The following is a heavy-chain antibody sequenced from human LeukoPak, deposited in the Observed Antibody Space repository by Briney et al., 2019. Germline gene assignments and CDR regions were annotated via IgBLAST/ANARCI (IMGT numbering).Heavy chain of an antibody. J-gene: IGHJ4*02. D-gene: IGHD3-16*01. CDR2: IIVGSGAT. CDR3: AADLSNPRMGASYLDS. V-gene: IGHV1-58*01. CDR1: GFTSTNFA. Sequence: SVKVSCKASGFTSTNFAVQWVRQARGQRLEWIGWIIVGSGATKCAQDFQERVTITRDLSTSTLYMELRSLTSEDTAVYYCAADLSNPRMGASYLDSWGQGTLDTVSS.